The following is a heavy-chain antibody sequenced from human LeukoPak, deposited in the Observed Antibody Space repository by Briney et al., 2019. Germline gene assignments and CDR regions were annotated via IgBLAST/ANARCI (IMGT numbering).Heavy chain of an antibody. CDR1: GGSFSGYY. Sequence: PSETLSLTCAVYGGSFSGYYWGWIRQAPGKGLEWVSAISGSGGSTYYADSVKGRFTISRDNSKNTLYLQMNSLRAEDTAVYYCAKVSELGGQGTLVTVSS. CDR3: AKVSEL. CDR2: ISGSGGST. D-gene: IGHD3-10*01. V-gene: IGHV3-23*01. J-gene: IGHJ4*02.